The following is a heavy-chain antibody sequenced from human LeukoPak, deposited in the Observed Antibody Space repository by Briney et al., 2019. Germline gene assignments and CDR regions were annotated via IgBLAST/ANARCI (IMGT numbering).Heavy chain of an antibody. CDR2: ISGSGGST. V-gene: IGHV3-23*01. D-gene: IGHD6-19*01. Sequence: QTGGSLRLSCAASGFTFSSYAMSWVRQAPGKGLEWVSAISGSGGSTYYADSVKGRFTISRDNPKNTLYLQMNSLRAEDTAVYYCAKDLMWAQGGSGWYRNAFDIWGQGTMVTVSS. CDR3: AKDLMWAQGGSGWYRNAFDI. J-gene: IGHJ3*02. CDR1: GFTFSSYA.